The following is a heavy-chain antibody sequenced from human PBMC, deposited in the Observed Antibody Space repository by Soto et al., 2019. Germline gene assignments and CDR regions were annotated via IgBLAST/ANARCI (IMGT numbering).Heavy chain of an antibody. V-gene: IGHV3-74*01. CDR1: GITFSGSW. Sequence: EVQVVASGGASVQPGGSLRLSCAASGITFSGSWMHWIRQPPGKGLVWVSRIGGDGSRTSYAESVRGRFSVSRDNTKNTLYLQMNSLRAEDTAVYYCARSDWFDPWGQGTLVTVSS. CDR2: IGGDGSRT. J-gene: IGHJ5*02. CDR3: ARSDWFDP.